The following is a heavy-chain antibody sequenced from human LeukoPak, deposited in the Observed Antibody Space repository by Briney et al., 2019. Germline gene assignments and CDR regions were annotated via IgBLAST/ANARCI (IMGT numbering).Heavy chain of an antibody. CDR3: AREISGGHDYYYYMDV. CDR1: GFNVSSNY. Sequence: GGSLRLSCAASGFNVSSNYMSWVRQAPGKGLEWVSVIYSGGSTYYADSVKGRFTISRDNSKNTLYLQMNSLRAEDTAVYYCAREISGGHDYYYYMDVWGKGTTVTVSS. CDR2: IYSGGST. D-gene: IGHD2-8*02. J-gene: IGHJ6*03. V-gene: IGHV3-66*01.